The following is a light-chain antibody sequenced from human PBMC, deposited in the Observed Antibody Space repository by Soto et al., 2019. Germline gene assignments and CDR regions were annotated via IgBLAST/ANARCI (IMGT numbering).Light chain of an antibody. CDR2: HSS. Sequence: DILMTQSPSSLSPSVGDRVTITCQASQDISKYLNWYQQKPGTPPKLLIYHSSNLETGVPSRFSGSGSGTHFILNISSLQPEDIATYFCQQYDSFPRTFGQGTKLDLK. CDR1: QDISKY. V-gene: IGKV1-33*01. CDR3: QQYDSFPRT. J-gene: IGKJ2*01.